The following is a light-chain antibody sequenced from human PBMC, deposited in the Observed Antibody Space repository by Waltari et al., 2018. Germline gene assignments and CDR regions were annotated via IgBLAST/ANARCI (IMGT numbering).Light chain of an antibody. J-gene: IGLJ2*01. V-gene: IGLV1-47*01. CDR1: SSNIGINY. CDR3: AAWDDSLSGPV. CDR2: RNN. Sequence: QSVLTQPPSASGTPGQRVTISCSGSSSNIGINYVYWYQQLPGTAPKLLIYRNNQRPSGVPDRVSGSKSGISASLAISGLRSEEEADYYCAAWDDSLSGPVFGGGTKLTVL.